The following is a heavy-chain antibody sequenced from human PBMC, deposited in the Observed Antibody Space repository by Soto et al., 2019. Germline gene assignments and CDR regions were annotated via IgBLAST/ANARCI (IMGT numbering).Heavy chain of an antibody. J-gene: IGHJ3*02. V-gene: IGHV3-30-3*01. CDR3: ARTYGDYVPAFDI. Sequence: QVQLVESGGGVVQPGRSLRLSCAASGFTFSSYAMHWVRQAPGKGLGWVAVISYDGSNKYYADSVKGRFTISRDNSKNTLYLQMNSLRAEDTAVYYCARTYGDYVPAFDIWGQGTMVTVSS. D-gene: IGHD4-17*01. CDR1: GFTFSSYA. CDR2: ISYDGSNK.